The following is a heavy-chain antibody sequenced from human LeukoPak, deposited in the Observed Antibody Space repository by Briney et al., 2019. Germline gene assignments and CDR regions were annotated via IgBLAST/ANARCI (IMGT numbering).Heavy chain of an antibody. J-gene: IGHJ5*02. D-gene: IGHD6-6*01. V-gene: IGHV3-30*03. CDR3: ARDQLPLRYSSSSAWFDP. CDR1: GFTFTHYA. CDR2: IFYDGTIQ. Sequence: GRSLRLSCAASGFTFTHYAMHWVRQTPGKGLEWVAVIFYDGTIQYYSDSVRGRLIVSRDNPKNTLYLQMNSLRAEDTAVFYCARDQLPLRYSSSSAWFDPWGQGTLVTVSS.